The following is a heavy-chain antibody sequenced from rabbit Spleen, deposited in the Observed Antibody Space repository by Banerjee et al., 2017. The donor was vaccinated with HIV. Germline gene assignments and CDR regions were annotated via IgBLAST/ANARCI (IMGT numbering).Heavy chain of an antibody. Sequence: LEESGGGPVKPGGTLTLTCTVSGFSFSSNWIFWVSQAPGKGLEWIGCINSGSSGTTFSASWAKGRFTISRSSSTTVTLQMTSLTVADTATYFCARDTGSSFSSYGMDLWGPGTLVTVS. J-gene: IGHJ6*01. V-gene: IGHV1S45*01. D-gene: IGHD8-1*01. CDR1: GFSFSSNW. CDR2: INSGSSGTT. CDR3: ARDTGSSFSSYGMDL.